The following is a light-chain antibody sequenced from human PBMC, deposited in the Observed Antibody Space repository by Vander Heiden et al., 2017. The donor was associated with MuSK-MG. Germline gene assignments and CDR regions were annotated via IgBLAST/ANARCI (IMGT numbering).Light chain of an antibody. V-gene: IGKV1-9*01. CDR2: AAS. CDR3: QQFKSYPLT. J-gene: IGKJ4*01. Sequence: DIQMTQSPSLLAASVGDRVTITCRASQVMTSSLAWYQQKPGKAPKLLIFAASILPSGVPSRFSGSGSGTEFTLTISSLQPEDFATYYCQQFKSYPLTFGGGTKVEI. CDR1: QVMTSS.